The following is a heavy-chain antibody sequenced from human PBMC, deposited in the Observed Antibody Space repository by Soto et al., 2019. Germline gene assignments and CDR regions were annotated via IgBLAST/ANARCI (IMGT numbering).Heavy chain of an antibody. J-gene: IGHJ3*01. Sequence: HITLKESGPTLVKPTQTLTLTCIFSGFSFSADGVGVGWIRPPPGKTLEWLALIYWDDDTRYRPSLKSRLTITKDSSKTQVVLTMTNMDPLDTATYYCAHAFGGTSWPNDAFDVWGQGTVVTVSS. CDR1: GFSFSADGVG. CDR3: AHAFGGTSWPNDAFDV. D-gene: IGHD3-16*01. V-gene: IGHV2-5*02. CDR2: IYWDDDT.